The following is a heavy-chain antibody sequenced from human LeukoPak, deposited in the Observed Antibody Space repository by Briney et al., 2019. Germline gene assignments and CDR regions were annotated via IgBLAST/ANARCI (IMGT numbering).Heavy chain of an antibody. CDR2: TAGADDVI. J-gene: IGHJ5*01. D-gene: IGHD5-24*01. Sequence: PGGSLRLSCAVSGLTFSDYRMIWVRQAPEKRLEWVAVTAGADDVIQYADSVKGRFTISTDNAKNTLYLQMNSLRDEDTAVYYCARPLAGDGYNCFDFWGQGTLVTVSS. V-gene: IGHV3-74*01. CDR3: ARPLAGDGYNCFDF. CDR1: GLTFSDYR.